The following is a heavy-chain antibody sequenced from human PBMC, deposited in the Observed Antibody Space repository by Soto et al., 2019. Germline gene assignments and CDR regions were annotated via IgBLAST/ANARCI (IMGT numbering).Heavy chain of an antibody. J-gene: IGHJ4*02. CDR2: IHYSGTT. CDR1: GGSMRNYF. CDR3: AAGGASSRNLAPDYLDF. V-gene: IGHV4-59*01. Sequence: SETLSLTCTVSGGSMRNYFWTWIRQPPGKGLEWIGYIHYSGTTSFFPSYNPSLRSRVTISEDTSKNQISLNLLSVTTADTAVYFCAAGGASSRNLAPDYLDFWGQETLVTVSS. D-gene: IGHD6-13*01.